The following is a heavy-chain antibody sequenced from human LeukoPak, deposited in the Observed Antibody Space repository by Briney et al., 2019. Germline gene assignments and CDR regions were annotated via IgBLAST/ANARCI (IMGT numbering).Heavy chain of an antibody. CDR1: GGSISSSSYY. D-gene: IGHD3-10*01. V-gene: IGHV4-39*07. CDR3: ARARVTMVRGVQEYFDY. CDR2: IYYSGST. J-gene: IGHJ4*02. Sequence: PSETLSLTCTVSGGSISSSSYYWGWIRQPPGKGLGWIGSIYYSGSTYYNPSPKSRVTIAIDTSKNQFYLKLSSVTAADTAVYYCARARVTMVRGVQEYFDYWGQGTLVTVSS.